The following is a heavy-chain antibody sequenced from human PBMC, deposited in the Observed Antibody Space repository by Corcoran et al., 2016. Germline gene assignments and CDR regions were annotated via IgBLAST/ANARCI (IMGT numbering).Heavy chain of an antibody. D-gene: IGHD2-2*01. CDR1: GYTFTSYY. CDR3: ARDMEPAASYWYFDL. CDR2: INPSGGST. Sequence: QVQLVQSGAEVKKPGASVKVSCKASGYTFTSYYMHWVRQAPGQGLEWMGIINPSGGSTSYAQKFQGRVTMTRDTSTSTVYMELSSLRSEDTAVYYCARDMEPAASYWYFDLWGRGTLVTVSS. V-gene: IGHV1-46*01. J-gene: IGHJ2*01.